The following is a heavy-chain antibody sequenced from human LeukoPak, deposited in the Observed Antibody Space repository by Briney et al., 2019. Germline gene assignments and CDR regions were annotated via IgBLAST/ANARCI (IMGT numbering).Heavy chain of an antibody. CDR2: IYYSGST. CDR3: ARGGDFWSGYYLDY. CDR1: GGSISSYY. V-gene: IGHV4-59*01. Sequence: PSETLSLTCTVSGGSISSYYWGWIRQPPGKGLEWIGYIYYSGSTNYNPSLKSRVTISVDTSKNQFSLKLSSVTAADTAVYYCARGGDFWSGYYLDYWGQGTLVTVSS. J-gene: IGHJ4*02. D-gene: IGHD3-3*01.